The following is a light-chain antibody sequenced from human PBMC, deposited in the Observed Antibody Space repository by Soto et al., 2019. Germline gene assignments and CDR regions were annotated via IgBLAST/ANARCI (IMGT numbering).Light chain of an antibody. CDR2: SNN. CDR1: SSNIGSNT. V-gene: IGLV1-44*01. J-gene: IGLJ3*02. CDR3: AAWDDSLNGPKWV. Sequence: QLVLTQPPSASGTPGQRVTISCSGSSSNIGSNTVNWYQQVPGTAPKLLIYSNNQRPSGVPDRFSGSKSGTSASLAISGLQSEDEADYYCAAWDDSLNGPKWVFGGGTKLTVL.